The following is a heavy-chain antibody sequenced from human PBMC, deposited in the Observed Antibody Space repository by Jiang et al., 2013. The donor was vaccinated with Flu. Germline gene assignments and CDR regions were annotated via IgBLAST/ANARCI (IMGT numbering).Heavy chain of an antibody. CDR1: GYTLTELS. CDR2: FDPEDGET. CDR3: ATEEIYGSGSYYKGVNVDTAMETRGHWFDP. D-gene: IGHD3-10*01. V-gene: IGHV1-24*01. J-gene: IGHJ5*02. Sequence: SGAEVKKPGASVKVSCKVSGYTLTELSMHWVRQAPGKGLEWMGGFDPEDGETIYAQKFQGRVTMTEDTSTDTAYMELSSLRSEDTAVYYCATEEIYGSGSYYKGVNVDTAMETRGHWFDPWGQGTLVTVSS.